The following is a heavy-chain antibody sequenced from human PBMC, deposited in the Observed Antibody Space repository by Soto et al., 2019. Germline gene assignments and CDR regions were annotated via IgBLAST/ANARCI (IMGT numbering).Heavy chain of an antibody. CDR3: ARVRGDTAMGRLYGMDV. Sequence: ASVKVSCKASGYTFTGYYMHWVRQAPGQGLEWMGWINPNSGGTNYAQKFQGWVTMTRDTSISTAYMELSRLRSDDTAVYYCARVRGDTAMGRLYGMDVWGQGTTVTVSS. CDR2: INPNSGGT. V-gene: IGHV1-2*04. D-gene: IGHD5-18*01. J-gene: IGHJ6*02. CDR1: GYTFTGYY.